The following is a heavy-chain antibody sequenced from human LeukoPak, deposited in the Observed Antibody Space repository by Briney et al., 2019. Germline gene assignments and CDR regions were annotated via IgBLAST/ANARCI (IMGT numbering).Heavy chain of an antibody. CDR1: GYSFTDYW. V-gene: IGHV5-51*01. D-gene: IGHD5-12*01. Sequence: RGESLQISCKGSGYSFTDYWIGWVRQLPGKGLEWMGIIYPGNSATRYSPSLQGQVTISADRSISTAFLQWSSLMASDTAMYYCARLYSGYDPDYWGQGTLVTVSS. CDR3: ARLYSGYDPDY. CDR2: IYPGNSAT. J-gene: IGHJ4*02.